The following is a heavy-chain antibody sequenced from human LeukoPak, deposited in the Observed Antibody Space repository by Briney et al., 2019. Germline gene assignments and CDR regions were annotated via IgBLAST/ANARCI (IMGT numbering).Heavy chain of an antibody. CDR1: GFTFSDFY. Sequence: GGSLRLSCAASGFTFSDFYMSWIRQAPGKGLEWVSYISSSGSTIYYADSVKGRFTISRDNAKNSLYLQMNSLRAEDTAVYYCARPEVVAGTYYYYHYMDVWGKGTTVTVSS. CDR3: ARPEVVAGTYYYYHYMDV. J-gene: IGHJ6*03. CDR2: ISSSGSTI. D-gene: IGHD2-15*01. V-gene: IGHV3-11*01.